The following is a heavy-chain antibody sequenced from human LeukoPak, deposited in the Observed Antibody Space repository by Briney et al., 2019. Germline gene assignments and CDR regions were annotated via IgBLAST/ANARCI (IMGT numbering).Heavy chain of an antibody. V-gene: IGHV3-30*04. CDR2: ISYDGSNK. Sequence: GGSLRLSCAASGFTFSSYAMHWVRQAPGKGLEWVAVISYDGSNKYYADSAKGRFTISRDNSKNTLYLQMNSLRAEDTAVYYCARDFDRPLYYYDSSGGFWFDPWGQGTLVTVSS. CDR1: GFTFSSYA. D-gene: IGHD3-22*01. CDR3: ARDFDRPLYYYDSSGGFWFDP. J-gene: IGHJ5*02.